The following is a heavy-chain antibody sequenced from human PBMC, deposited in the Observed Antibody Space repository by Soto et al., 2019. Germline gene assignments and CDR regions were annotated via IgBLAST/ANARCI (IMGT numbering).Heavy chain of an antibody. CDR2: IKSDGSGT. D-gene: IGHD5-18*01. V-gene: IGHV3-74*01. J-gene: IGHJ4*02. CDR3: ARGDGDHSDGNGYLGRH. Sequence: EVQLVESGGGLVQPGESLTLSCAASGFTFSSYWMHWVRQAPGKGLVWVSRIKSDGSGTYYADSVKGRLTISRDNARNTLYLQMNSLRVEETAVYFCARGDGDHSDGNGYLGRHWGQGTLVTVSS. CDR1: GFTFSSYW.